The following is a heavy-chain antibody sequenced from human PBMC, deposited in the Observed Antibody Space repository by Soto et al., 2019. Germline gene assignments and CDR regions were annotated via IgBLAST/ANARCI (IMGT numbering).Heavy chain of an antibody. Sequence: PSETLSLTCSVSNGSINSAGHFWSWLRQHPGKGLEWLGYIYYTGSTYYNPSLQRRAAFSVDTSKTRFSLKLTSVTAADTAVYYCARGLGGVSLDYLDLWGQGTLVTVSS. D-gene: IGHD3-16*01. V-gene: IGHV4-31*03. CDR2: IYYTGST. CDR3: ARGLGGVSLDYLDL. CDR1: NGSINSAGHF. J-gene: IGHJ4*02.